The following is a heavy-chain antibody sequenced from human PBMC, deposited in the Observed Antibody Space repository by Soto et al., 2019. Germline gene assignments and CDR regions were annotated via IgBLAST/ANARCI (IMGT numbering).Heavy chain of an antibody. CDR3: ARDGIVVVTTDAFDI. Sequence: ASVKVSCKASGYTFTSYGISWVRQAPGQGLEWMGRISAYNGNTNYAQKLQGRVTMTTDTSTSTAYMELRSLRSDDTAVYYCARDGIVVVTTDAFDIWGQGTMVTVS. CDR2: ISAYNGNT. J-gene: IGHJ3*02. D-gene: IGHD2-21*02. V-gene: IGHV1-18*01. CDR1: GYTFTSYG.